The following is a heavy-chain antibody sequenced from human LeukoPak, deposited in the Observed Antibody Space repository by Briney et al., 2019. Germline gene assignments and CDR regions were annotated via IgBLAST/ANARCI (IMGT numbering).Heavy chain of an antibody. J-gene: IGHJ6*02. Sequence: SGTLSLTCAVSGGSISSSNWWSWVRQPPGKGLEWIGEIYHSGSTNYNPSLKSRVTISVDKSKNQFSLKLSSVTAADTAVYYCVAAAGTDYYYGMDVWGQGTTVTVSS. CDR2: IYHSGST. D-gene: IGHD6-13*01. CDR3: VAAAGTDYYYGMDV. CDR1: GGSISSSNW. V-gene: IGHV4-4*02.